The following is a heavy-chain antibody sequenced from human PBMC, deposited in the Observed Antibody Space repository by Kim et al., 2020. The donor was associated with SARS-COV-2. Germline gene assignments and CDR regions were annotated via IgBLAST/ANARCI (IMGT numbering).Heavy chain of an antibody. CDR2: GSSM. V-gene: IGHV3-11*01. J-gene: IGHJ4*02. CDR3: VREPAN. Sequence: GSSMRYANSVDGRFSISRDNAKKSLSLQMNSLTPEDTAVYYCVREPANWGQGTLVTVSS.